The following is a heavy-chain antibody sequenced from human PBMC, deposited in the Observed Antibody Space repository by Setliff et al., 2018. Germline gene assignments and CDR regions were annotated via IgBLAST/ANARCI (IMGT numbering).Heavy chain of an antibody. V-gene: IGHV5-51*01. J-gene: IGHJ3*02. CDR1: GYRFTTYW. CDR3: ARLGAPASHDAFDI. D-gene: IGHD6-25*01. CDR2: VLSGDPDT. Sequence: GESLKISCKGSGYRFTTYWIGWVRQMPGKGLEWMGIVLSGDPDTRYSPSFQGQVTMSADKSINTAYLQWSSLKASDTAMYYCARLGAPASHDAFDIWGQGTMVTVSS.